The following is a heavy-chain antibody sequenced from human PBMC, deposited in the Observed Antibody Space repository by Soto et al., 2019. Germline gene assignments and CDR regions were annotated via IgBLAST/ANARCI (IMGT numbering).Heavy chain of an antibody. CDR2: IVPVFGRP. CDR1: GGSFSNFG. Sequence: SVKVSCKASGGSFSNFGISWVRQAPGQGLKWMGGIVPVFGRPNYAQRFRGRLTITADESTSTGYMELISLRSDDTAVYYCAREGSGYNFWGQGTQVTVSS. J-gene: IGHJ4*02. V-gene: IGHV1-69*13. CDR3: AREGSGYNF. D-gene: IGHD5-12*01.